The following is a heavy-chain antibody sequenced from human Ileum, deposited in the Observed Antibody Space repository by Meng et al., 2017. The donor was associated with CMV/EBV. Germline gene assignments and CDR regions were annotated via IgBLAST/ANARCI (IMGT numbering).Heavy chain of an antibody. D-gene: IGHD2-21*01. CDR3: PKSDCGGAGCKLLDH. J-gene: IGHJ4*02. CDR1: GFTFSSYA. V-gene: IGHV3-23*01. CDR2: SSDSGTGS. Sequence: GGSLRLSCAASGFTFSSYAMSWVRQAPGKRLGWVSASSDSGTGSSYANSVKGRFSISRDSSKNTLYLQMNSLTAGDTAIYYCPKSDCGGAGCKLLDHWGQGTLVTVSS.